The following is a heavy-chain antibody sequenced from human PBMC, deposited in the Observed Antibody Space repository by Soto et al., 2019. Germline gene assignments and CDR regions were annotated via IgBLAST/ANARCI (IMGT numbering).Heavy chain of an antibody. Sequence: RASVKVSCKASGGTFSSYAISWVRQAPGQGLEWMGGIIPIFGTANYAQKFQGRVTITADESTSTAYMELSSLRSEDTAVYYCARSSSHIVVVTAGEYFQHWGQGTLVTVSS. CDR3: ARSSSHIVVVTAGEYFQH. V-gene: IGHV1-69*13. CDR1: GGTFSSYA. CDR2: IIPIFGTA. D-gene: IGHD2-21*02. J-gene: IGHJ1*01.